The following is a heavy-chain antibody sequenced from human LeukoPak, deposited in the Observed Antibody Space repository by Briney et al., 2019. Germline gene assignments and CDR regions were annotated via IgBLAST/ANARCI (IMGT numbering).Heavy chain of an antibody. CDR1: GGSISSYY. CDR3: ARGRTSYCSGGSCYSGYYYYGMDV. J-gene: IGHJ6*02. V-gene: IGHV4-59*01. Sequence: PSETLSLTCTVSGGSISSYYWSWIRQPPGKGLDWIGYIYYSGNTNYNPSLKSRVTISVDTSKNQFSLKLSSVTAADTAVYYCARGRTSYCSGGSCYSGYYYYGMDVWGQGTTVTVSS. CDR2: IYYSGNT. D-gene: IGHD2-15*01.